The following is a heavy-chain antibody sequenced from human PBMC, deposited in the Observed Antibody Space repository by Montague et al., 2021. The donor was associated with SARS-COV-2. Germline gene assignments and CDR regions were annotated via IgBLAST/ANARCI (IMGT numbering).Heavy chain of an antibody. Sequence: SLRLSCAASAFSVSSNYMSWVRQAPGKGLEWISVIHRGEGIYYADSVKGRFTISRDNSKDTLYLQMNSLTVEDTALYYCARQNRRDVYSLYHFEYWGQGTLVTVSS. D-gene: IGHD5-24*01. CDR3: ARQNRRDVYSLYHFEY. V-gene: IGHV3-53*01. J-gene: IGHJ4*02. CDR1: AFSVSSNY. CDR2: IHRGEGI.